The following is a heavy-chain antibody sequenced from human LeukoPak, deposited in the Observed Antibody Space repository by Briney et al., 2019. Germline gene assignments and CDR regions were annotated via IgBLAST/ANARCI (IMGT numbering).Heavy chain of an antibody. D-gene: IGHD4-17*01. CDR3: ARGAPYDYGDYGYYYYYYMDV. CDR2: IYYSGST. V-gene: IGHV4-61*01. J-gene: IGHJ6*03. CDR1: DYSISSAFY. Sequence: PSETLSLTCTVSDYSISSAFYWGWIRQPPGKGLEWIGYIYYSGSTNYNPSLKSRVTISVDTSKNQLSLKLSSVTATDTAVYYCARGAPYDYGDYGYYYYYYMDVWGKGTTVTISS.